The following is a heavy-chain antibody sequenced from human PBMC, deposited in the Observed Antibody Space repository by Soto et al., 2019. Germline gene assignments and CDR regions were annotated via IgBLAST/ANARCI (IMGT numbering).Heavy chain of an antibody. CDR2: VSYDGSNK. CDR3: AKDQKLTDLRDFDS. J-gene: IGHJ4*02. Sequence: GGSLRLSCEASGFTFRSYGMHWVRQAPGKGLEWVAVVSYDGSNKLYAASVKDRFIISRDNSKNTLYLQMNSLRAEDTALYYCAKDQKLTDLRDFDSWGQGTLVTVSS. CDR1: GFTFRSYG. V-gene: IGHV3-30*18. D-gene: IGHD3-16*01.